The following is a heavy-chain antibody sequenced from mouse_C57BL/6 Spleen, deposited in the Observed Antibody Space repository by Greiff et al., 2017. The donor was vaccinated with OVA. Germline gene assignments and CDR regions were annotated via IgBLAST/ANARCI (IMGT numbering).Heavy chain of an antibody. J-gene: IGHJ1*03. V-gene: IGHV1-50*01. CDR1: GYTFTSYW. CDR2: IDPSDSYT. Sequence: VKLQQSGAELVKPGASVKLSCKASGYTFTSYWMQWVKQRPGQGLEWIGEIDPSDSYTNYNQKFKGKATLTVDTSSSTAYMQLSSLTSEDSAVYYCARRNYDYPDWYFDVWGTGTTVTVSS. D-gene: IGHD2-4*01. CDR3: ARRNYDYPDWYFDV.